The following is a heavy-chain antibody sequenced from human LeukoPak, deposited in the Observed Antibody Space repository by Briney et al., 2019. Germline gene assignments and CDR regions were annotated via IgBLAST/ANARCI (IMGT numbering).Heavy chain of an antibody. Sequence: GGSLRLSCAASGFTFSSYSMNWVRQAPGKGLEWVSYISSSSSTIYYADSVKGRFTISRDNAKNSLYLQMNSLRAEDTAVYYCARDYYDSSGYYLSWVDYWGQGTLVTVSS. D-gene: IGHD3-22*01. J-gene: IGHJ4*02. CDR3: ARDYYDSSGYYLSWVDY. V-gene: IGHV3-48*04. CDR1: GFTFSSYS. CDR2: ISSSSSTI.